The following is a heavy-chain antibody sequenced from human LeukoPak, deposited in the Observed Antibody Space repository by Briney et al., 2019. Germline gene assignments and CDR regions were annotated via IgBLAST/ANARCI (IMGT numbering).Heavy chain of an antibody. CDR2: ISGSGGKT. CDR1: GFTFSSYA. CDR3: AKEYASDLYDSGV. V-gene: IGHV3-23*01. Sequence: GGSLRLSCATSGFTFSSYAMNWGRQAPGKGLEWVSSISGSGGKTSYADSVKGRFTISRDNSKNTLYVQMNSLRAEDTAVYYCAKEYASDLYDSGVWGQGTLVTVSS. D-gene: IGHD3-22*01. J-gene: IGHJ4*02.